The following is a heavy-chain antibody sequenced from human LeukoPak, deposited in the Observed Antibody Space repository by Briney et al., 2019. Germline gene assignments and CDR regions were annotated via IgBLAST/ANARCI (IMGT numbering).Heavy chain of an antibody. CDR3: VRDEDYGIYVNFDF. CDR1: GYTFTSYG. D-gene: IGHD4-17*01. CDR2: ISTYNGNT. J-gene: IGHJ4*02. Sequence: ASVKVSCKASGYTFTSYGISWVRLAPGQGLEWMGWISTYNGNTKYAQNLQGRVTMTTDTSTSTAYMELRSLRSDDTAVYYCVRDEDYGIYVNFDFWGQGTLVTVSS. V-gene: IGHV1-18*01.